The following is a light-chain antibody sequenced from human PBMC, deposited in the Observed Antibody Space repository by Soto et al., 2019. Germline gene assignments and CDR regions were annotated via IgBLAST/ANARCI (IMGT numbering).Light chain of an antibody. J-gene: IGKJ4*01. CDR2: AAS. Sequence: DIQVTQYPSSLSASVGDRVTITCRASQGIKNYLAWYQQKPGEIPKLLIYAASTLESGIPPRFSGSGSATDFTLTINNLQPEDVATYYCQRYYNAPFTFGGGTKVEIK. CDR1: QGIKNY. V-gene: IGKV1-27*01. CDR3: QRYYNAPFT.